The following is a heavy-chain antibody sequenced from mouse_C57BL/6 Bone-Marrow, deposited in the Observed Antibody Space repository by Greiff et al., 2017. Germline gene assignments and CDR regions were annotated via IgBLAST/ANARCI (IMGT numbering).Heavy chain of an antibody. J-gene: IGHJ4*01. CDR2: IYPGGGYT. V-gene: IGHV1-63*01. D-gene: IGHD2-3*01. CDR3: ARCYDGYYFYAMDY. Sequence: VQLKESGAELVRPGTSVKMSCKASGYTFTNYWIGWAKQRPGHGLEWIGDIYPGGGYTNYNEKFKGKATLTADKSSSTAYMQFSSLTSEDSAIYYCARCYDGYYFYAMDYWGQGTSVTVSS. CDR1: GYTFTNYW.